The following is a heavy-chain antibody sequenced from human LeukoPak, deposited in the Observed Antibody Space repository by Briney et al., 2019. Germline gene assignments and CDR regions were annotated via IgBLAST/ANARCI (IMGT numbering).Heavy chain of an antibody. CDR2: IYYSGST. Sequence: PSETLSLTCTVSGGSISSYYWSWIRHPPGKGLEWIGYIYYSGSTNYNPSLKSRVTISVDTSKNQFSLKLSSVTAADTAVYYCARDDGDYSFDYWGQGTLVTVSS. V-gene: IGHV4-59*01. J-gene: IGHJ4*02. D-gene: IGHD4-17*01. CDR1: GGSISSYY. CDR3: ARDDGDYSFDY.